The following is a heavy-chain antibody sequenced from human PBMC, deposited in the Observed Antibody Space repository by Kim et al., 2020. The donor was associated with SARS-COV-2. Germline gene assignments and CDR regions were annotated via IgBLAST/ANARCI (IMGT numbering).Heavy chain of an antibody. CDR3: AKVVPYGSGGSDI. J-gene: IGHJ3*02. CDR2: ILCDGSTT. Sequence: GGSLRLSCAPSGFTFSRFAMNWVRQAPGKGLEWVSAILCDGSTTYYADSVKGRFTISRDNSKNTLFLQMRSLRVEDTAVYYCAKVVPYGSGGSDI. V-gene: IGHV3-30*18. D-gene: IGHD3-10*01. CDR1: GFTFSRFA.